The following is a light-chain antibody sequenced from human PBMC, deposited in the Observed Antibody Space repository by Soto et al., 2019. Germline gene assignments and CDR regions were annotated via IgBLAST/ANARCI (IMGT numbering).Light chain of an antibody. V-gene: IGKV3-20*01. Sequence: EIVLTQSPGTLSLSPGERATLSCRASQSFSSSYLAWYQQKPAQAPRLLIYGASSRATGIPDRFSGSGSGTDFTLTISSLEPEDFEVYYCQHYGSALFTFGPGNKVDVK. CDR2: GAS. CDR3: QHYGSALFT. CDR1: QSFSSSY. J-gene: IGKJ3*01.